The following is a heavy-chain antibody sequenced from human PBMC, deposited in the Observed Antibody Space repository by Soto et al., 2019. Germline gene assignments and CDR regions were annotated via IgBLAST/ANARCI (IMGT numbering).Heavy chain of an antibody. D-gene: IGHD1-26*01. Sequence: ASVTVSCQPSGYTNTKNYVLWVRQAPGQGLEWMGIIDPSGGSRIYAQKFQGRVTMTSDTSTSTMYIELSNLRSEDTAVYYCARDLVASDPLYGMDVWGQGTTVTVSS. J-gene: IGHJ6*02. V-gene: IGHV1-46*01. CDR2: IDPSGGSR. CDR3: ARDLVASDPLYGMDV. CDR1: GYTNTKNY.